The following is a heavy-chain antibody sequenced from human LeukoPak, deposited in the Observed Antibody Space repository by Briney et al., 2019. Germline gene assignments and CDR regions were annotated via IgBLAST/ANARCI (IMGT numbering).Heavy chain of an antibody. CDR2: IYYSGTT. CDR3: ARGENSYGSDY. V-gene: IGHV4-59*01. CDR1: GGSISGFY. Sequence: SETLSLTCTVSGGSISGFYWSWIRQPPGKGLEWIGYIYYSGTTTYNPSLKSRVTISIDMSNNHFSLNLRSVTAADTAVYYCARGENSYGSDYWGQGTLVTVSS. D-gene: IGHD5-18*01. J-gene: IGHJ4*02.